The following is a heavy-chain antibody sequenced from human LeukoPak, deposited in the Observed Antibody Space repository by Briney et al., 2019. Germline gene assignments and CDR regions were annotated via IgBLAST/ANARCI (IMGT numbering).Heavy chain of an antibody. CDR1: GFTFNTYG. CDR2: IRYDGSNK. CDR3: ARTPVVVTAIQSYYFDY. J-gene: IGHJ4*02. V-gene: IGHV3-30*02. D-gene: IGHD2-21*02. Sequence: GGSLRLSCAASGFTFNTYGMSWVRQAPGKGLEWVAFIRYDGSNKYYADSVKGRFTISRDNSKNTLYLQMNSLRAEDTAVYYCARTPVVVTAIQSYYFDYWGQGTLVTVSS.